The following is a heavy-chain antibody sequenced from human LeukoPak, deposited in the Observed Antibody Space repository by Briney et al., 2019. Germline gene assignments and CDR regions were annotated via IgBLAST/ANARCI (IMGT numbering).Heavy chain of an antibody. D-gene: IGHD6-19*01. CDR1: GGSISSYY. Sequence: SETLSLTCTVSGGSISSYYWSWIRQPPGKGLEWIGYIYYSGSTNYNPSLKSRVTISVDTSKNQFSLKLSSVTAADTAVYCCARERYTAVAGYYYYYGMDVWGQGTTVTVSS. CDR2: IYYSGST. CDR3: ARERYTAVAGYYYYYGMDV. J-gene: IGHJ6*02. V-gene: IGHV4-59*01.